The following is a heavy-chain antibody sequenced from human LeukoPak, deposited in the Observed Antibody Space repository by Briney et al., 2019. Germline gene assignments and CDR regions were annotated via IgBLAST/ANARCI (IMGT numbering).Heavy chain of an antibody. V-gene: IGHV1-2*02. CDR3: ARDLFLAATEREGDDY. CDR1: GYTFTGYY. CDR2: MDPNSGGT. D-gene: IGHD6-13*01. Sequence: GASVKVSCKASGYTFTGYYIHWVRQAPGQGLEWMGWMDPNSGGTNYAQKFQGRVTMTRDTSISTAYMDLSRLRSDDTAVYYCARDLFLAATEREGDDYWGQGTLVTVSS. J-gene: IGHJ4*02.